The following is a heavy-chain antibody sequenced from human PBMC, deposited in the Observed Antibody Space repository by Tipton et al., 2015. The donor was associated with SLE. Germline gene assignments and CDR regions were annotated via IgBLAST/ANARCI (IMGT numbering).Heavy chain of an antibody. D-gene: IGHD3-10*01. CDR3: AACGTMVQGVYDAFDI. J-gene: IGHJ3*02. V-gene: IGHV4-34*01. CDR1: GGSFSGYF. Sequence: TLSLTCAVYGGSFSGYFWSWIRQLPDKGLEWIGEINHSGTTNCNPSLKSRVTISVDTSKNQFSLKLSSVTAADTAVYYCAACGTMVQGVYDAFDIWGQGTMVTVSS. CDR2: INHSGTT.